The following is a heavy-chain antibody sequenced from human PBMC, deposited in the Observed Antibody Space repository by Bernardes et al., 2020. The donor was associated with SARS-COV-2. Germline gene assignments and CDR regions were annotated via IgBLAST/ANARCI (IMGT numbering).Heavy chain of an antibody. V-gene: IGHV3-23*01. CDR3: AKDRSDMDV. CDR2: IGANGFLT. Sequence: VGSLILSCEASGFSFSRYGTSWVRQAPGQGLEWVSFIGANGFLTYYGDSVKGRFTISKDNAKNTVYLQMNSLRAEDTAVYFCAKDRSDMDVWGQGTTVTVSS. CDR1: GFSFSRYG. J-gene: IGHJ6*02.